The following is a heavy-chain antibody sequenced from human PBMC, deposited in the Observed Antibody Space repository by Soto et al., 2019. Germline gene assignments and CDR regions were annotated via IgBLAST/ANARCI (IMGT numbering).Heavy chain of an antibody. CDR3: ARAARLGYCSGGSCYYLDYYYYGMDV. J-gene: IGHJ6*02. D-gene: IGHD2-15*01. CDR1: GGTFSSYA. Sequence: GASVEVSCKASGGTFSSYAISWVRQAPGQGLEWMGGIIPIFGTANYAQKFQGRVTITAHKSTSTAYMELSSLRSEDTAVYYCARAARLGYCSGGSCYYLDYYYYGMDVWGQGTTVTVSS. CDR2: IIPIFGTA. V-gene: IGHV1-69*06.